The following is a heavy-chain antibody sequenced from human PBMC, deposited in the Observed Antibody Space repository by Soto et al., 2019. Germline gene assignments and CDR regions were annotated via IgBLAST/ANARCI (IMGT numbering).Heavy chain of an antibody. CDR2: IIAYNGNT. CDR3: ARVKYSPPYYYYDGMDV. Sequence: QVQLVQSGAEVKKPGASVKVSCKASGYTFPSYGISWVRQAPGQGLEWMGWIIAYNGNTNYAQKLQGRGTKTTDTSTSTAYMALRSLRSHDTAGYYCARVKYSPPYYYYDGMDVWGQGTTVTVSS. CDR1: GYTFPSYG. V-gene: IGHV1-18*01. J-gene: IGHJ6*02. D-gene: IGHD5-18*01.